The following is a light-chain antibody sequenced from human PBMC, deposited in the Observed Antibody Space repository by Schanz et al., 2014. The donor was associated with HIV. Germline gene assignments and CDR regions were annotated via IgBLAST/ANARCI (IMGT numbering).Light chain of an antibody. Sequence: QSALTQPASVSGSPGQSITISCTGTSSNVSGYDYVSWYQQPPGQAPKLLIYDVTYRPSGISNRFSGSKSGYTASLTISGLQAEDEADYYCSSYAGTTTFVVFGGGTKLTVL. CDR2: DVT. J-gene: IGLJ2*01. CDR1: SSNVSGYDY. V-gene: IGLV2-23*02. CDR3: SSYAGTTTFVV.